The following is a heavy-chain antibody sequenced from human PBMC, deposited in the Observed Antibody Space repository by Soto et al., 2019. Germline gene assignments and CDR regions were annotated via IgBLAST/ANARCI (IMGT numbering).Heavy chain of an antibody. Sequence: SETLSVTCAVYGGSFSGYYWSWIRQPPGKGLEWIGEINHSGSTNYNPSLKSRVTISVDTSKNQFSLKLSSVTAADTAVYYCARVIFSCSGWYYFDYWGQGTLVPVSP. V-gene: IGHV4-34*01. CDR3: ARVIFSCSGWYYFDY. D-gene: IGHD6-19*01. CDR1: GGSFSGYY. J-gene: IGHJ4*02. CDR2: INHSGST.